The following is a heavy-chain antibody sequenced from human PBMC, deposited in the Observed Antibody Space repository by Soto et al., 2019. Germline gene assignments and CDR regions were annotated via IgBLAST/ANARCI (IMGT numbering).Heavy chain of an antibody. J-gene: IGHJ4*02. D-gene: IGHD3-9*01. Sequence: PGESLKVSCKGSGYSFTSYWIGWVREMPGKGLECMVIIDPGYSDTSYSPSFQGQFTISADKSISTAYLKWSSLKASDTSMYYCARIPRSYFDWLPLTYFDYWGQGTLVTVSS. CDR2: IDPGYSDT. CDR1: GYSFTSYW. CDR3: ARIPRSYFDWLPLTYFDY. V-gene: IGHV5-51*01.